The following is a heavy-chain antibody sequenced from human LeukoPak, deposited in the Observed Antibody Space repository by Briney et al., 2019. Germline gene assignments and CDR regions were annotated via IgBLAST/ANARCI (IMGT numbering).Heavy chain of an antibody. CDR2: INPNSGGT. CDR1: GNIFTNYY. CDR3: ARDHFCYDFWSGYSRTDAFDI. J-gene: IGHJ3*02. D-gene: IGHD3-3*01. Sequence: ASVKVSCKASGNIFTNYYIHWVRLAPGRGLEWMGWINPNSGGTNYAQQSQGRVTMTRDTSISTAYMELSRLRSDDTAVYYCARDHFCYDFWSGYSRTDAFDIWGQGTMVTVSS. V-gene: IGHV1-2*02.